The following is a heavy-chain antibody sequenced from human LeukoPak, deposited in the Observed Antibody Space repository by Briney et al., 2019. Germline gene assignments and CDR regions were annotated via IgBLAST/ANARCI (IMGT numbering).Heavy chain of an antibody. CDR2: IYTSGST. Sequence: SETLSLTCTVSGGSICSCYWSWIRQPAGEGLEWIGRIYTSGSTNYYPSLKSRVTMSVDTSKNQFSLKLSSVAAANTAVYYCARAKPGITGTTSHYYYYMDVWGKGNTVTVSS. D-gene: IGHD1-7*01. CDR3: ARAKPGITGTTSHYYYYMDV. CDR1: GGSICSCY. J-gene: IGHJ6*03. V-gene: IGHV4-4*07.